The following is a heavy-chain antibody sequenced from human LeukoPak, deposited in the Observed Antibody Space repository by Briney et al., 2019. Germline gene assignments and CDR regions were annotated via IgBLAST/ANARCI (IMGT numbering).Heavy chain of an antibody. Sequence: GGSLRLSCAASGFAFSTSWMSWVRQAPGKGLEWVANLNQDGRDKYYVDSVKGRFTISRDNSMSTVSLQMNSLRAEDTAVYYCAKGQDNQLLLSHFDYWGQGTLVIVSS. CDR2: LNQDGRDK. J-gene: IGHJ4*02. CDR3: AKGQDNQLLLSHFDY. CDR1: GFAFSTSW. D-gene: IGHD2-2*01. V-gene: IGHV3-7*03.